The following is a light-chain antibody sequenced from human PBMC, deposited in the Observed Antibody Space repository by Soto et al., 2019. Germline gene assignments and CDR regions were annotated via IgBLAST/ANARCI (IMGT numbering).Light chain of an antibody. J-gene: IGKJ2*01. V-gene: IGKV3-15*01. CDR3: QQYDNWPYT. Sequence: EIVMTHSPATLSVSPGERATLSCRASQSVSNNLAWYQQKPGQAPRLLIYGASTRATAIPARFSGSGSGTEFTLTISSLQSEEFAVYFCQQYDNWPYTFGQGTKVDIK. CDR1: QSVSNN. CDR2: GAS.